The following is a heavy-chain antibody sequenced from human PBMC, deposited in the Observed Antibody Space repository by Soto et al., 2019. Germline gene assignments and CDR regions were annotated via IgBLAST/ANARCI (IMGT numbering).Heavy chain of an antibody. Sequence: EVPVVESGGGLVQPGGSLRLSCVASGFTVSKFYMSWVRQAPGKGLEWVSVIYSTGVTDSADSVKGRFSISRDNSKNTVYLQMNNLRSDDTAVYYCARYGDGYYGLDVWGQGTTVTVSS. V-gene: IGHV3-66*01. CDR1: GFTVSKFY. D-gene: IGHD4-17*01. J-gene: IGHJ6*02. CDR3: ARYGDGYYGLDV. CDR2: IYSTGVT.